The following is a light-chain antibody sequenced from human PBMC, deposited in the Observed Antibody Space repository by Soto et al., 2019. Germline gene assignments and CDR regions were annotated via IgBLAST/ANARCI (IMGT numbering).Light chain of an antibody. CDR1: QKTDSL. CDR3: HQRSNWIFA. J-gene: IGKJ3*01. CDR2: DAS. Sequence: VLTQSPDTLSVSPGERATLSCRAGQKTDSLLAWYQQKPGQAPRLLIYDASYRAPGVPARFIGGGSGTDFTLTITSLEPEDYAVYYCHQRSNWIFAFGPGTRVD. V-gene: IGKV3-11*01.